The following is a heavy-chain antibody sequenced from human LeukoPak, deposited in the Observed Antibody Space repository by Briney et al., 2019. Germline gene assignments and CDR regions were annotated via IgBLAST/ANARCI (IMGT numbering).Heavy chain of an antibody. CDR3: TTDNWYSSGWYDDGIDY. Sequence: GGSLRLSCAASGFTFSNAWMSWVRQAPGKGLEWVVRIKSKTDGGTTDYAAPVKGRFTISRDDSKNTLYLQMNSLKTEDTAVYYCTTDNWYSSGWYDDGIDYWGQGTLVTVSS. J-gene: IGHJ4*02. D-gene: IGHD6-19*01. V-gene: IGHV3-15*01. CDR2: IKSKTDGGTT. CDR1: GFTFSNAW.